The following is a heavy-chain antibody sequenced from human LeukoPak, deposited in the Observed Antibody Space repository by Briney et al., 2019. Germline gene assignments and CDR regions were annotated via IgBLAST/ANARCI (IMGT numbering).Heavy chain of an antibody. CDR1: GNSVTSYY. Sequence: SETLSLTCTVSGNSVTSYYWSWIRQPPGKGLEWIGYGDHFGGAIYNPSLKSRVTISVDSSKNQFSLRLTSVTAADTAVYHCARLSDLYNGTYPLDSWSQGTLVTVSS. CDR2: GDHFGGA. CDR3: ARLSDLYNGTYPLDS. D-gene: IGHD1-26*01. J-gene: IGHJ4*02. V-gene: IGHV4-59*02.